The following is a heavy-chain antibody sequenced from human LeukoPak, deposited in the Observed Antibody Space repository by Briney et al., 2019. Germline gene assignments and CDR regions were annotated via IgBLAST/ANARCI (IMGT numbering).Heavy chain of an antibody. V-gene: IGHV4-4*07. Sequence: SETLSLTCTVSGGSISSYYWSWIRQPAGKGLEWIGRIYTSGSTNYNPSLKSRVTMSVDTPKNQFSLKLSSVTAADTAVYYCARGFNSQEILRFLEWFNRNAFDIWGQGTMVTVSS. CDR3: ARGFNSQEILRFLEWFNRNAFDI. CDR2: IYTSGST. D-gene: IGHD3-3*01. CDR1: GGSISSYY. J-gene: IGHJ3*02.